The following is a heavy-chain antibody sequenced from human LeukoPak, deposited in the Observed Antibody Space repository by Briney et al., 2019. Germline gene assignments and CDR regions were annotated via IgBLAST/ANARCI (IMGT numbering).Heavy chain of an antibody. D-gene: IGHD6-19*01. CDR2: ISWNSGSI. CDR3: AKDISGWYYFDY. J-gene: IGHJ4*02. Sequence: GGSLRLSCAASGFTFDDYAMHWVRQAPGRGLEWVSGISWNSGSIGYADSVKGRFTISRDNAKNSLYLQMNSLRAEDTALYYCAKDISGWYYFDYWGQGTLVTVSS. V-gene: IGHV3-9*01. CDR1: GFTFDDYA.